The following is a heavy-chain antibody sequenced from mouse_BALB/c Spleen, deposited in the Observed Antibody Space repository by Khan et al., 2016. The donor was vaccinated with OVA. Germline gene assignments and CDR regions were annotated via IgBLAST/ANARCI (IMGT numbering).Heavy chain of an antibody. CDR2: TNPTNGRT. Sequence: QVQLQQSGAELVKAGASVKMSCKASGYTFTSYWMHWVKQRLGQGLEWFAETNPTNGRTYYNEKFKSKATLTVDKSSSPAYMLLSGPTFEDSAVNYYAIIKKIVATDFDYGGQGTTLTVSS. J-gene: IGHJ2*01. V-gene: IGHV1S81*02. CDR1: GYTFTSYW. CDR3: AIIKKIVATDFDY. D-gene: IGHD1-1*01.